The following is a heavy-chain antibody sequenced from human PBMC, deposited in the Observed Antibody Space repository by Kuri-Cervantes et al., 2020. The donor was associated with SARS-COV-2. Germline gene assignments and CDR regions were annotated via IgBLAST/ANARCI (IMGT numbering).Heavy chain of an antibody. CDR1: GFTFSSYE. Sequence: GGSLRLSCAASGFTFSSYEMNWVRQAPGKGLEWVSFIDNAASNTYYADFVKGRFTISRDSSTNMVSLQMNSLRGDDTAVYYCAKDLYESGGYTWAYWGQGTRVTVSS. V-gene: IGHV3-23*03. CDR2: IDNAASNT. D-gene: IGHD3-22*01. CDR3: AKDLYESGGYTWAY. J-gene: IGHJ4*02.